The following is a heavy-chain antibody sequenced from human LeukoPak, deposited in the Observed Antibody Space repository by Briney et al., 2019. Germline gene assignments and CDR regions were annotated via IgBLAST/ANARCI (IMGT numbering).Heavy chain of an antibody. J-gene: IGHJ2*01. CDR2: IYSGGST. CDR1: GFTVSSNY. Sequence: PGGSLRLSCAASGFTVSSNYMSWVRQAPGKGLEWVSVIYSGGSTYYADSVKGRFTISRDNSKNTLYLQMNSLRAEDTAVYYCARGGRSSNPASWYFDLWGRGTLVTVSS. V-gene: IGHV3-53*01. CDR3: ARGGRSSNPASWYFDL. D-gene: IGHD4-11*01.